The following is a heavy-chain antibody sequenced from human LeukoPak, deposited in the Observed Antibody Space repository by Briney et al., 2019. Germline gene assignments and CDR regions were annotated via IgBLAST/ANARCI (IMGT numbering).Heavy chain of an antibody. V-gene: IGHV3-23*01. D-gene: IGHD3-9*01. CDR2: ITYNGAAT. CDR1: GFSFGGYA. CDR3: AKDGLYFDGSTHIYYFDS. Sequence: GGSLRLSCAASGFSFGGYAMTWVRQAPGKGLEWVSSITYNGAATYYLDSVKARFTISRDNSRSTLYLQMDSLTADDTALYYCAKDGLYFDGSTHIYYFDSWGQGTLVAVSS. J-gene: IGHJ4*02.